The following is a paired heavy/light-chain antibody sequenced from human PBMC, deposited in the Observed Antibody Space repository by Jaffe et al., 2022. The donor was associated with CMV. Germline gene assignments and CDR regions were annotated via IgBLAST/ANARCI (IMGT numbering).Light chain of an antibody. CDR1: SSDVGGYNY. J-gene: IGLJ2*01. V-gene: IGLV2-14*03. CDR2: DVS. CDR3: SSYTSSLVV. Sequence: QSALTQPASVSGSPGQSITISCTGTSSDVGGYNYVSWYQQHPGKAPKLMIYDVSNRPSGVSNRFSGSKSGNTASLTISGLQAEDEADYYCSSYTSSLVVFGGGTKLTVL.
Heavy chain of an antibody. V-gene: IGHV1-2*02. D-gene: IGHD2-2*01. Sequence: QVQLVQSGAEVKKPGASVKVSCKASGYTFTGYYMHWVRQAPGQGLEWMGWINPNSGGTNYAQKFQGRVTMTRDTSISTAYMELSRLRSDDTAVYYCARVRHCSSTSCYAYYYYYYGMDVWGQGTTVTVSS. CDR2: INPNSGGT. J-gene: IGHJ6*02. CDR3: ARVRHCSSTSCYAYYYYYYGMDV. CDR1: GYTFTGYY.